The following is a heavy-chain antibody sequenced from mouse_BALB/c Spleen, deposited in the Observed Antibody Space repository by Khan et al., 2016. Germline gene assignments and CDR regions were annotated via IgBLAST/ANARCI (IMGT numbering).Heavy chain of an antibody. CDR3: AREGNRYAMDY. CDR1: GYSITSDYA. V-gene: IGHV3-2*02. CDR2: ISYSGST. J-gene: IGHJ4*01. Sequence: EVQLQESGPGLVKPSQSLSLTCTVTGYSITSDYAWNWIRQFPGNKLEWMGYISYSGSTSYNPSLKSRISITRDTSKNQFFLQLNSVTTEDTATDDCAREGNRYAMDYWGQGTSVTVSS. D-gene: IGHD2-1*01.